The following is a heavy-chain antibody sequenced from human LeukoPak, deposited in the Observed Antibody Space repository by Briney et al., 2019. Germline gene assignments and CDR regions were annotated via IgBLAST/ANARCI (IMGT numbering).Heavy chain of an antibody. Sequence: GGSLRLSCAASGFIFSSYGMHWVRQAPGKGLEWVAVAYHDEWPGNSKYYADSVKGRFTISRDNSKNTLYLQMNSLRAEDTAVYYCAKSHSSGYYYGIYYFDYWGQGTLVTVSS. CDR3: AKSHSSGYYYGIYYFDY. J-gene: IGHJ4*02. D-gene: IGHD3-22*01. V-gene: IGHV3-33*06. CDR1: GFIFSSYG. CDR2: AYHDEWPGNSK.